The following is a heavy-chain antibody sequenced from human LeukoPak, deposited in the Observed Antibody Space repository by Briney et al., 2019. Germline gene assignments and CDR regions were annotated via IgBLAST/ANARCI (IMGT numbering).Heavy chain of an antibody. J-gene: IGHJ4*02. CDR1: GVSVSTSDYY. V-gene: IGHV4-39*07. Sequence: SSETLSLTCTVSGVSVSTSDYYWGWIRQSPVKGLEWIGDVFYTGKTNYNPSLRGRATISIDTSKDQFSLKLTYVTAADSAVYYCARVFDSWGQGTLVTVSS. CDR2: VFYTGKT. CDR3: ARVFDS.